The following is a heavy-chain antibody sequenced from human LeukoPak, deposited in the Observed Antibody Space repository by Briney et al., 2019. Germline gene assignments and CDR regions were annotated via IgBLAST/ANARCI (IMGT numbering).Heavy chain of an antibody. V-gene: IGHV4-61*09. CDR1: GGPVSSGTYY. CDR3: ARDDWTYCSSTTCPDAYI. CDR2: IYTSETT. Sequence: MASQTLSLTCTVSGGPVSSGTYYWSWIRQPAGKGLEWIVHIYTSETTNYNPSLKSRVTISVDTSKNQFSLKLTSVTAADTAVYYCARDDWTYCSSTTCPDAYIWGQGTMVTVSS. D-gene: IGHD2-2*01. J-gene: IGHJ3*02.